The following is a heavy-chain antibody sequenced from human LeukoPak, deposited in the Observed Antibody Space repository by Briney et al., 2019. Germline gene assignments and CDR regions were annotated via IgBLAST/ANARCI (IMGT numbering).Heavy chain of an antibody. CDR3: ARDTLGEGEDANYAVYYFDY. V-gene: IGHV4-34*01. Sequence: PSETLSLTCAVYGGSFSGYYWSWIRQPPGKGLEWIGEINHSGSTNYNPSLKSRVTISVDASKSQFSLRLSSVTAADTAVYYCARDTLGEGEDANYAVYYFDYWGQGTPVTVSS. D-gene: IGHD4/OR15-4a*01. J-gene: IGHJ4*02. CDR2: INHSGST. CDR1: GGSFSGYY.